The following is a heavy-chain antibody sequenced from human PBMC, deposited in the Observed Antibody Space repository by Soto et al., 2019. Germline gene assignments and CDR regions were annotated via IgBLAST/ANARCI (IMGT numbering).Heavy chain of an antibody. J-gene: IGHJ6*03. CDR1: GGSFSGYY. V-gene: IGHV4-34*01. D-gene: IGHD2-2*01. CDR2: INHSGST. CDR3: ARGPKYKLPYYYYYYMDV. Sequence: QVQLQQWGAGLLKPSETLSLTCAVYGGSFSGYYWSWIRQPPGKGLEWIGEINHSGSTNYNPSLKSRVTISVDTSKNQFSLKLSSVTAADTAVYYCARGPKYKLPYYYYYYMDVWCKGTTVTVSS.